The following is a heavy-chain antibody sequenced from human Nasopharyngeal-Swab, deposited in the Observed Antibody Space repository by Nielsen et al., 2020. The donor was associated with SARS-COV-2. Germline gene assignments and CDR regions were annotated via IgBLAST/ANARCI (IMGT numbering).Heavy chain of an antibody. J-gene: IGHJ4*02. CDR1: GFTFSSYA. V-gene: IGHV3-23*01. CDR3: AKPRDGGYGSPFDY. D-gene: IGHD3-10*01. CDR2: ISGSGDTT. Sequence: GESLKISCAASGFTFSSYAMSWVRQAPGKGLEWVSIISGSGDTTYYADSVRGRFTISRDNSKNTLYLQMNSLRAEDTAVYYCAKPRDGGYGSPFDYWGQGTLVTVSS.